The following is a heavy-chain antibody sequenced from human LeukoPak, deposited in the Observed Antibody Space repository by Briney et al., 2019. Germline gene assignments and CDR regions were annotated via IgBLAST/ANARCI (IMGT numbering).Heavy chain of an antibody. Sequence: GGSLRLSCAASGFTFSSYGMQWVRQAPGKGLEWVAVIWYDGSNKYYADSVKGRFTISRDNSKNTLYLQMNSLRAEDTAVYFCVRVGYSYGYGDWNHFDYWGQGTLGTVSS. V-gene: IGHV3-33*01. J-gene: IGHJ4*02. CDR2: IWYDGSNK. CDR1: GFTFSSYG. D-gene: IGHD5-18*01. CDR3: VRVGYSYGYGDWNHFDY.